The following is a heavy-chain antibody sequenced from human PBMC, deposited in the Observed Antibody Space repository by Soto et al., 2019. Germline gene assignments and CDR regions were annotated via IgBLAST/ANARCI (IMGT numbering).Heavy chain of an antibody. J-gene: IGHJ4*02. Sequence: EVQLVESGGGLVKPGGSLRLSCAASGFTFSNAWMSWVRQAPGKGLEWVGRIKSKTDGGTTDYAAPVKGRFTISRDDSKNPLYLQRNSLKTEDTAVYYCIPQGSIAARGSFDSWGQGTPVTVSS. CDR3: IPQGSIAARGSFDS. D-gene: IGHD6-6*01. CDR2: IKSKTDGGTT. CDR1: GFTFSNAW. V-gene: IGHV3-15*01.